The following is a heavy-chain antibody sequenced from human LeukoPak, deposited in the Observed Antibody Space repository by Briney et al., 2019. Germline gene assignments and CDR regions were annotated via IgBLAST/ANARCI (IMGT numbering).Heavy chain of an antibody. CDR3: ARDRGPYGSGTYGIEGFDY. CDR1: GFTFTSYG. Sequence: GGSLRLSCAASGFTFTSYGINWVRQAPGKGLEWVSYISSSSSTMYYAESVRGRFTISRDNAKTSLYLQMNSLRDEDTAVYYCARDRGPYGSGTYGIEGFDYWGQGTLVTVSS. D-gene: IGHD3-10*01. CDR2: ISSSSSTM. V-gene: IGHV3-48*02. J-gene: IGHJ4*02.